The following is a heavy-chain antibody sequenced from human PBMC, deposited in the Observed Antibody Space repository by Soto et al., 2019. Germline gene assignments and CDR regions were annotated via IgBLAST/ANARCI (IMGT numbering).Heavy chain of an antibody. CDR1: GFSFSSYG. CDR2: ISGSGGTT. V-gene: IGHV3-23*01. Sequence: GGSLRLSCAASGFSFSSYGMSWVRQAPGKGLEWVSAISGSGGTTYYADSVKGRFTISRDNSKNTLYLQMNSLRAEDTAVYYCAMVPIKVRIGFDYWGQGTLVTVSS. D-gene: IGHD3-10*01. J-gene: IGHJ4*02. CDR3: AMVPIKVRIGFDY.